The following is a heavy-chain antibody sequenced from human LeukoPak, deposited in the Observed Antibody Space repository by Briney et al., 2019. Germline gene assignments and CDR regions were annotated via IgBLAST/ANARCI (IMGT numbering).Heavy chain of an antibody. D-gene: IGHD2-21*02. CDR3: ARGLVVVVTALDY. V-gene: IGHV3-48*04. CDR1: GFTFSSYS. J-gene: IGHJ4*02. CDR2: ISSSSSTI. Sequence: GGSLRLSCAASGFTFSSYSMSWVRQAPGKGLEWVSYISSSSSTIYYADSVKGRFTISRDNAKNSLYLQMNSLRAEDTAVYYCARGLVVVVTALDYWGQGTLVTVSS.